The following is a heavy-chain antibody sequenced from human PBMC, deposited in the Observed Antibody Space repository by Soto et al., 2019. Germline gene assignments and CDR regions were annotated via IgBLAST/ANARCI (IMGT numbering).Heavy chain of an antibody. Sequence: QVPLVQSGAEVKKPGASVKVSCKPSGYTFTSYAMHWVRQAPGQRLEWMGWINAGNGNTKYSQKFQGSVTITRDAPGGTAYLELSSLRSEDRAGFYCARFMGVAMITFGGARHNAFDISAQGTMVAVS. J-gene: IGHJ3*02. D-gene: IGHD3-16*01. CDR2: INAGNGNT. CDR3: ARFMGVAMITFGGARHNAFDI. CDR1: GYTFTSYA. V-gene: IGHV1-3*01.